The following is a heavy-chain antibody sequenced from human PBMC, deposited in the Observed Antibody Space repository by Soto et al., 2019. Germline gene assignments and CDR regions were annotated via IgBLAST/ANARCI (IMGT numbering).Heavy chain of an antibody. Sequence: GGSLRLSCAASGFTFSSYGMHWVRQAPGKGLEWVAVISYDGSNKYYADSVKGRFTISRDNSKNTLYLQMNSLRAEDTAVYYCAKDLKYSSSFVDYWGQGTLVTVSS. CDR2: ISYDGSNK. J-gene: IGHJ4*02. CDR1: GFTFSSYG. CDR3: AKDLKYSSSFVDY. V-gene: IGHV3-30*18. D-gene: IGHD6-13*01.